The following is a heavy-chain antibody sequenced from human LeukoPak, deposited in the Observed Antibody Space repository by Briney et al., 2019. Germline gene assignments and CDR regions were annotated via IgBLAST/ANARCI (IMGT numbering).Heavy chain of an antibody. J-gene: IGHJ4*02. CDR3: TRVGYIDEGIDY. V-gene: IGHV3-7*04. CDR1: GFPFSSYW. Sequence: GGSLRLSCVAPGFPFSSYWMTWVRQAPGKGLEWVANIKQDGSKKSNVDSVKGRFTISRDNAKNSLYLQMNSLRAEDTAIYYCTRVGYIDEGIDYWGQGTLVTVSS. CDR2: IKQDGSKK. D-gene: IGHD5-24*01.